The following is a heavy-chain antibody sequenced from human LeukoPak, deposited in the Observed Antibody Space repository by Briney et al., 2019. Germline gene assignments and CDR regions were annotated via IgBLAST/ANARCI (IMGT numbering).Heavy chain of an antibody. CDR2: IYYSGST. Sequence: SETLSLTCTVSGVSISSYYWNWIRQPPGKGLEWIGYIYYSGSTNFNPSLKSRVTISLDTSKNQFSLKLNSMTAADTAVYYCARDSLKGGEPGDSDFWGQGILVTVSS. CDR1: GVSISSYY. D-gene: IGHD1-14*01. CDR3: ARDSLKGGEPGDSDF. V-gene: IGHV4-59*01. J-gene: IGHJ4*02.